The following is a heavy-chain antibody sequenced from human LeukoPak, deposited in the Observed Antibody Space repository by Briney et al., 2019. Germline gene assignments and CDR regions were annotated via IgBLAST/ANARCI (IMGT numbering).Heavy chain of an antibody. J-gene: IGHJ4*02. D-gene: IGHD6-19*01. CDR3: ARTAGVAVAGSRQYFDY. CDR1: GGSISSSDFY. V-gene: IGHV4-39*01. CDR2: IYYSGNT. Sequence: PSETLSLTCTVSGGSISSSDFYWGWIRQPPGKGLEWIGSIYYSGNTYYSPSLKSRVTISVDTSKNEFSLKLRSVTAADTAVYYCARTAGVAVAGSRQYFDYWGQGTLVTVSS.